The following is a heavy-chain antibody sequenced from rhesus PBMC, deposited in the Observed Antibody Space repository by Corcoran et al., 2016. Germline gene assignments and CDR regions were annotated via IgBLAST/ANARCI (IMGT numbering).Heavy chain of an antibody. V-gene: IGHV4-147*01. CDR3: VREPCIGGLCWYYDY. D-gene: IGHD2-39*02. CDR2: IYGRPGNT. J-gene: IGHJ4*01. CDR1: GGSLSSHY. Sequence: QVQLQESGPGLVKPSETLSLTCAVSGGSLSSHYWTWIRQSPGKGLEWIGRIYGRPGNTFHNPALSRRVTISTDTSKNQFSLKLSSVTAADTAVYFCVREPCIGGLCWYYDYWGQGVLVSVSS.